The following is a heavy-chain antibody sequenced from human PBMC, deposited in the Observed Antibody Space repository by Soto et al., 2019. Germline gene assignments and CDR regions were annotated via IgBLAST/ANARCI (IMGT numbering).Heavy chain of an antibody. CDR2: IIPIFGTA. J-gene: IGHJ4*02. Sequence: QVQLVQSGAEVKQPGSSVKVSCKASGGTFSSYAISWVRQAPGQGLEWMGGIIPIFGTANYAQKFQGRVTITADESTSTAYMELSSLRSEDTAVYYCARDITMVRGTYYFDYWGQGTLVTVSS. CDR3: ARDITMVRGTYYFDY. V-gene: IGHV1-69*01. D-gene: IGHD3-10*01. CDR1: GGTFSSYA.